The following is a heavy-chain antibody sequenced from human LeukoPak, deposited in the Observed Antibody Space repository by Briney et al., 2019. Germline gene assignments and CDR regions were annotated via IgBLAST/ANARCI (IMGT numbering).Heavy chain of an antibody. CDR1: GYTFTSYY. D-gene: IGHD6-13*01. J-gene: IGHJ5*02. CDR3: ARDGSIAAAGPTSYNWFDP. V-gene: IGHV1-46*01. Sequence: ASVKVSCKASGYTFTSYYMHWVRQAPGQGLEWMGIINPSGGSTSYAQKFQGRVTMTRDTSTSTVYMELSSLRSEDTAVYYCARDGSIAAAGPTSYNWFDPWGQGTLVTVSS. CDR2: INPSGGST.